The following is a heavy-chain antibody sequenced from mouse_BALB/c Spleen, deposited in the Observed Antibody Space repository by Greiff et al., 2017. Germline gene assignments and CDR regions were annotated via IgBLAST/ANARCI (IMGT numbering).Heavy chain of an antibody. Sequence: ESGPGLVKPSQSLSLTCSVTGYSITSGYYWNWIRQFPGNKLEWMGYISYDGSNNYNPSLKNRISITRDTSKNQFFLKLNSVTTEDTATYYCARPYYYGSSGDAMDYWGQGTSVTVSS. J-gene: IGHJ4*01. CDR2: ISYDGSN. CDR3: ARPYYYGSSGDAMDY. V-gene: IGHV3-6*02. CDR1: GYSITSGYY. D-gene: IGHD1-1*01.